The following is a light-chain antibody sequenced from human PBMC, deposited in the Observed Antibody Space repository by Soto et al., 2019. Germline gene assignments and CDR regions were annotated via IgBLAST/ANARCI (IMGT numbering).Light chain of an antibody. CDR2: EVT. Sequence: QSALTQPPSASGSPGQSVTISCAGSGSDIAVYDFVSWYQQHPGTAPKLIIYEVTKRPSGVPDRLSGSKSASTASLTVSGLQAEDEADYYCSSYAGSNTLVFGGGTKLTVL. CDR1: GSDIAVYDF. CDR3: SSYAGSNTLV. J-gene: IGLJ2*01. V-gene: IGLV2-8*01.